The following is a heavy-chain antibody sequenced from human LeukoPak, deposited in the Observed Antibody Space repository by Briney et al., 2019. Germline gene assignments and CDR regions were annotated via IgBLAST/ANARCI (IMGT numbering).Heavy chain of an antibody. CDR3: ARGRDPYYYDSSGYNREYYFDY. Sequence: ASVKVSCKASGYTFTGYYMHWVRQAPGQGLEWMGGIIPIFGTANYAQKFQGRVTITADESTSTAYMELSSLRSEDTAVYYCARGRDPYYYDSSGYNREYYFDYWGQGTLVTVSS. D-gene: IGHD3-22*01. CDR1: GYTFTGYY. CDR2: IIPIFGTA. V-gene: IGHV1-69*13. J-gene: IGHJ4*02.